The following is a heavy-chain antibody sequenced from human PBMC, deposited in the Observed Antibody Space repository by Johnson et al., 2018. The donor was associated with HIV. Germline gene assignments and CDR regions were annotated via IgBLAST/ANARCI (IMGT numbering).Heavy chain of an antibody. CDR2: IYSGGST. Sequence: DVQLVESGGGLIQPGGSLRLSCAASGFTVSSNYMSWVRQAPGKGLEWVSVIYSGGSTYYADSMKGRFTISRDNAKNSLYLQMNSLRAEDTAVYYCARADHTSGYSSLADAFDIWGQGTMVTVSS. J-gene: IGHJ3*02. D-gene: IGHD3-22*01. V-gene: IGHV3-53*01. CDR1: GFTVSSNY. CDR3: ARADHTSGYSSLADAFDI.